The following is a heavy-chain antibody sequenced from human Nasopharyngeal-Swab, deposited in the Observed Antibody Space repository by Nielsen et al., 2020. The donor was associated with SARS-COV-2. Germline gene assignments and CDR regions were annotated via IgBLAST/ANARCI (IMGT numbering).Heavy chain of an antibody. CDR3: ARAGGPIAAAGPQIQNYYYYYGMDV. CDR2: ISYDGSNK. D-gene: IGHD6-13*01. V-gene: IGHV3-30*03. J-gene: IGHJ6*02. Sequence: GGSLRLSCAASGFTFSSYGMHWVRQAPGKGLEWVAVISYDGSNKYYADSVKGRSTISRDNSKNTLYLQMNSLRAEDTAVYYCARAGGPIAAAGPQIQNYYYYYGMDVWGQGTTVTVSS. CDR1: GFTFSSYG.